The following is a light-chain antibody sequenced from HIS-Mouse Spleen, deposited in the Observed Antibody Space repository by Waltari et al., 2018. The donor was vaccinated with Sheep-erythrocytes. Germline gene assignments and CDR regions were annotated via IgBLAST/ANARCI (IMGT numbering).Light chain of an antibody. CDR2: QDS. V-gene: IGLV3-1*01. CDR3: QAWDSSTAV. CDR1: KLGDKY. Sequence: SYELTQPPSVSVSPGQTASITCSGAKLGDKYACWYQQKPGQSPVLVIYQDSKRPSGIPERFSGSKPGNTATLTISGTQAMDEADYYCQAWDSSTAVFGGGTKLTVL. J-gene: IGLJ2*01.